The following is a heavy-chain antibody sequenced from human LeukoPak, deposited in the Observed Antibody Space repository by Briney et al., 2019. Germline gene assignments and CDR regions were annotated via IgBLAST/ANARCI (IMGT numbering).Heavy chain of an antibody. V-gene: IGHV3-23*01. CDR2: ISGSGDNT. CDR3: TKDHSEYVWGSYRRDDY. J-gene: IGHJ4*02. Sequence: GGSLRLSCAAFGFTVNSYAMSWVRQGPGKGLEWVSTISGSGDNTYYADSVRDRFTISRDNSKNTLYLQMDSLRAEDTAVYYCTKDHSEYVWGSYRRDDYWGQGTLVTVSS. D-gene: IGHD3-16*02. CDR1: GFTVNSYA.